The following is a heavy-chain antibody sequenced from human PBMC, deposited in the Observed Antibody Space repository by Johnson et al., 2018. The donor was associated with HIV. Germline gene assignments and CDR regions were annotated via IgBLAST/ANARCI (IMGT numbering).Heavy chain of an antibody. CDR2: IYSGGRT. Sequence: VQLVESGGGLVQPGGSLRLSCAASGFTFSSYAMHWVRQAPGKGLEWVSVIYSGGRTYYTDSVKGRFTISRDTAKNTLYLQMNSLRAEDTAVFYCARDRKWVGARSGDAFDIWGQGTMVTVSS. D-gene: IGHD2-15*01. CDR1: GFTFSSYA. J-gene: IGHJ3*02. V-gene: IGHV3-66*01. CDR3: ARDRKWVGARSGDAFDI.